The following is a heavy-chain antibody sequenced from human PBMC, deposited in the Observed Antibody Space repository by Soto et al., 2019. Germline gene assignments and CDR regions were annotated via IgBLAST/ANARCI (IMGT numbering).Heavy chain of an antibody. CDR3: ARGPIPIDDSSGYYYFDP. V-gene: IGHV1-69*13. Sequence: ASVKVSCKASGGTFSSYAISWVRQAPGQGLEWMGGIIPIFGTANYAQKFQGRVTITADESTSTAYMELGSLRSEDTAVYYCARGPIPIDDSSGYYYFDPWGQGTLVTVSS. D-gene: IGHD3-22*01. CDR1: GGTFSSYA. J-gene: IGHJ5*02. CDR2: IIPIFGTA.